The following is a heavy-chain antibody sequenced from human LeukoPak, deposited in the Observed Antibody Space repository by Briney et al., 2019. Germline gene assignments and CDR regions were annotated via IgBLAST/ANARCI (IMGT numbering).Heavy chain of an antibody. D-gene: IGHD2-21*01. Sequence: PGGSLRLSCAASGFTFSSYSMNWVRQAPGKGLEWVSSISGSSSYIYYADSVKGRFTISRDNAKNSLYLQMNSLRAEDTAVYYCARGLPGERGYYYGMDVWSQGTTVTVSS. CDR2: ISGSSSYI. CDR3: ARGLPGERGYYYGMDV. CDR1: GFTFSSYS. V-gene: IGHV3-21*01. J-gene: IGHJ6*02.